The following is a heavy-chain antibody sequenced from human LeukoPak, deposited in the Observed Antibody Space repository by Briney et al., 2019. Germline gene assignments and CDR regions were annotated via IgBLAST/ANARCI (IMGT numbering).Heavy chain of an antibody. D-gene: IGHD4-23*01. CDR3: ARGDGGPQNWFDP. CDR2: ISSDGSKK. CDR1: GFIFNEYT. V-gene: IGHV3-30*04. Sequence: GGSLRLCCAASGFIFNEYTMHWVRQPPGKGLEWVALISSDGSKKSYADSVRGRFTISRDNSRNTVYLQMNSLTSEVTAVYYCARGDGGPQNWFDPWGQGTLVTVFS. J-gene: IGHJ5*02.